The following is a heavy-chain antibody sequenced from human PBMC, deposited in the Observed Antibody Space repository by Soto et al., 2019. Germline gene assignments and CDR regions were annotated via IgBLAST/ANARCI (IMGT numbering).Heavy chain of an antibody. CDR2: IYWNDDK. CDR1: GFSLSTSGVG. D-gene: IGHD2-2*01. V-gene: IGHV2-5*01. CDR3: AHTLNAHRGPTVPNWFDP. J-gene: IGHJ5*02. Sequence: QITLKESGPTLVKPTQTLTLTCTFSGFSLSTSGVGVGWIRQPPGKALEWLALIYWNDDKRYSPSLKSSLTITKDTSKNQVVLTMTSMDPVDTATYYCAHTLNAHRGPTVPNWFDPWGQGTLVAVSS.